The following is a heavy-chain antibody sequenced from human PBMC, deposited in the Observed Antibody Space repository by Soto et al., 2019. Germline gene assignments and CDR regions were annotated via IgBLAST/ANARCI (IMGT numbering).Heavy chain of an antibody. V-gene: IGHV1-18*01. CDR3: ARVNSDYGDYVSWFDP. CDR1: GYTFTSYG. J-gene: IGHJ5*02. CDR2: ISAYNGNT. Sequence: QVQLVQSGAEVKKPGASVKVSCKASGYTFTSYGISWVRQAPGQGLEWMGWISAYNGNTNYAQKLQGRVTMTTDTSTSTAYMEMRSLRSDDTAGYYCARVNSDYGDYVSWFDPWGQGTLVTVSS. D-gene: IGHD4-17*01.